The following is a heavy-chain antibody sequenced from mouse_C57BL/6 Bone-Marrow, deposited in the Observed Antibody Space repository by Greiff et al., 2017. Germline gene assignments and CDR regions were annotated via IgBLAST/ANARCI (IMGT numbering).Heavy chain of an antibody. CDR1: GYAFSSYW. D-gene: IGHD2-4*01. CDR3: GRNDYVRDYFDY. Sequence: VQLQQSGPELVKPGASVKISCKASGYAFSSYWMNWVKQRPGQGLEWIGRIYPGDGDTNYNGKFKGKATLTADNSSSTAYMQLSSLTSEDSAVYLCGRNDYVRDYFDYWGQGTTLTVSS. V-gene: IGHV1-82*01. J-gene: IGHJ2*01. CDR2: IYPGDGDT.